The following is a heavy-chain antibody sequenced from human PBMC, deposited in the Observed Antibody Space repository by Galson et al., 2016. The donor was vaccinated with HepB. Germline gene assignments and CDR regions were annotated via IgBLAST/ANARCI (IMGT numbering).Heavy chain of an antibody. J-gene: IGHJ4*02. V-gene: IGHV6-1*01. CDR2: TFYRSNWQN. CDR1: GDSVSSNSAG. CDR3: ARSYLLGRGFGW. Sequence: CAISGDSVSSNSAGWYWIRQSPSRGLEWLGRTFYRSNWQNDYAESVNSRISINADTAKNEFSLHLRSVTPEDTGVYYCARSYLLGRGFGWWGPGTPVTVSS. D-gene: IGHD3-10*01.